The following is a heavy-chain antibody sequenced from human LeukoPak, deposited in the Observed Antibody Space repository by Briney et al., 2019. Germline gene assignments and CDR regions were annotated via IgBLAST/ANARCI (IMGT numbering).Heavy chain of an antibody. CDR2: TNSDGRTT. Sequence: PGGSLRLSCVASGFTFSNYWMHWVRQAPGKGLVWVSRTNSDGRTTTYADSVKGRFTIFRDNAKNTLYLQMNNLSAEDTSAYYCVRVSSDWEYFDQWGQGALVTVSS. CDR1: GFTFSNYW. CDR3: VRVSSDWEYFDQ. D-gene: IGHD6-19*01. J-gene: IGHJ4*02. V-gene: IGHV3-74*01.